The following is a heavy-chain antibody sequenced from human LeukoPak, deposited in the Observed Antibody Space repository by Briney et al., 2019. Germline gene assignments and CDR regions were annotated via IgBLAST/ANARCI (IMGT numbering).Heavy chain of an antibody. CDR3: AKDDAYLQYAD. V-gene: IGHV3-23*01. CDR2: VGPSGDRT. D-gene: IGHD5-24*01. CDR1: GFTFIHHG. Sequence: GGSLRLACAAAGFTFIHHGMDWVRHAPGGGGVWVSGVGPSGDRTSYADSVKGRFTVSRDNSKNMVFLQMHSLRAEDTAMYYCAKDDAYLQYADWGQGPLVPVSS. J-gene: IGHJ4*02.